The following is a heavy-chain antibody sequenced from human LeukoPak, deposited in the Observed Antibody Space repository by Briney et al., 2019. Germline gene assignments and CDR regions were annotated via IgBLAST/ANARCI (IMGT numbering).Heavy chain of an antibody. V-gene: IGHV3-23*01. CDR1: GGTFSSYA. D-gene: IGHD5-12*01. J-gene: IGHJ4*02. CDR3: AKIVANDY. Sequence: RVSCKASGGTFSSYAMSWVRQAPGKGLEWVSAISGSGGSTYYADSVKGRFTISRDNSKNTLYLQMNSLRAEDTAVYYCAKIVANDYWGQGTLVTVSS. CDR2: ISGSGGST.